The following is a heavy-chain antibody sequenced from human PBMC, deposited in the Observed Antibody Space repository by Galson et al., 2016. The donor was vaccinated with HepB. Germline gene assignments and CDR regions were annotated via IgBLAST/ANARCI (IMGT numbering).Heavy chain of an antibody. Sequence: PALVKPTQTLTLTCTFSGFSLSTSGMCVSWIRQPPGKALEWLALIYWDGDKRYSPSLKSRLTITKDTSKNQVFLTMTNMDPVDTATYYCVTGNCSGGSCYQSDYWGQGTLVTVSS. CDR2: IYWDGDK. V-gene: IGHV2-5*08. D-gene: IGHD2-15*01. CDR3: VTGNCSGGSCYQSDY. CDR1: GFSLSTSGMC. J-gene: IGHJ4*02.